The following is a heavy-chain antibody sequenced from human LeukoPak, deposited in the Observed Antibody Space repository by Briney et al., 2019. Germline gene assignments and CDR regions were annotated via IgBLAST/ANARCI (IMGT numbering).Heavy chain of an antibody. J-gene: IGHJ6*03. CDR1: GGSISSYY. D-gene: IGHD3-9*01. V-gene: IGHV4-59*01. Sequence: PSETLSLTCTVSGGSISSYYWSWIRQPPGKGLEWIGYIYYSGSTNYNPSLKSRVTISVDTSKNQFSLKLSSVTAADTAVYYCARGDILGYYYYYMDVWGKGTTVTISS. CDR3: ARGDILGYYYYYMDV. CDR2: IYYSGST.